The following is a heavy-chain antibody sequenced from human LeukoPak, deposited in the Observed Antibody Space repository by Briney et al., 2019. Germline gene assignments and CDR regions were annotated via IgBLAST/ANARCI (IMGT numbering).Heavy chain of an antibody. Sequence: GTSLRLSCAASGFDFSDFGMHWIRQAPGKGLEWVAVISYDGATKNYGDSVKGRFTISRDNSKNTLYLQLDSLRGDDTAVYYCAKERGRRQVWNWFDSCGRGTLSPSPQ. CDR3: AKERGRRQVWNWFDS. CDR1: GFDFSDFG. CDR2: ISYDGATK. J-gene: IGHJ5*01. D-gene: IGHD1-1*01. V-gene: IGHV3-33*05.